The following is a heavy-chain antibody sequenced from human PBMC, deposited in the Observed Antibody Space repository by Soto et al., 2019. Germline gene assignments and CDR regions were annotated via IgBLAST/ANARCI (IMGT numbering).Heavy chain of an antibody. J-gene: IGHJ4*02. CDR1: GYTFTSYG. V-gene: IGHV1-18*01. D-gene: IGHD6-19*01. Sequence: QVQLVQSGAEVKKPGASVKVSCKASGYTFTSYGISWVRQAPGQGLEWMGWISAYNGNTNYAQKLQGRGTRPTDTATSTAYMELRSLRSDDTAVYYGARVWGSGWYFDYWGQGTLVTVSS. CDR3: ARVWGSGWYFDY. CDR2: ISAYNGNT.